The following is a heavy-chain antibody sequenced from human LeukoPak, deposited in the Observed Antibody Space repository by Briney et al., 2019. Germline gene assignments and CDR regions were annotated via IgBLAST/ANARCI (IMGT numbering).Heavy chain of an antibody. V-gene: IGHV4-59*08. CDR1: GGSISSYY. Sequence: MTSETLSLTCTVSGGSISSYYWSWIRQPPGKGLEWIGYIYYSGSTNYNPSLKSRVTISVDTSKNQFSLRLSSVTAADTAMYYCVKSGGYGLIDYWGQGTLVTVSS. D-gene: IGHD6-19*01. J-gene: IGHJ4*02. CDR2: IYYSGST. CDR3: VKSGGYGLIDY.